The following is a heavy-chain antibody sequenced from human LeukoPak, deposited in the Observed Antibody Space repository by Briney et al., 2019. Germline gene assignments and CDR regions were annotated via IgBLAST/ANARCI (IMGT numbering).Heavy chain of an antibody. CDR2: IYYSGST. CDR3: ARDLGAAAGFDY. D-gene: IGHD6-13*01. J-gene: IGHJ4*02. Sequence: PSETLSLTCTVSGGSISSGGYYWSWIRQHPGTGLEWIGYIYYSGSTYYNPSLKSRVTISVDTSKNQFSLKLSSVTAADTAVYYCARDLGAAAGFDYWGQGTLVTVSS. CDR1: GGSISSGGYY. V-gene: IGHV4-31*03.